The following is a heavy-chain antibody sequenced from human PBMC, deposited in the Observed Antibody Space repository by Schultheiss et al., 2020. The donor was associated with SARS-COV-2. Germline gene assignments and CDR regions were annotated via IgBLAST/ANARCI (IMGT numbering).Heavy chain of an antibody. CDR2: IYYSGST. Sequence: GSLRLSCTVSGGSISSYYWSWIRQPPGKGLEWIGYIYYSGSTNYNPSLKSRVTISVDTSKNQFSLKLSSVTAADTAVYYCASGGDYAAVDVWGKGTTVTVSS. CDR3: ASGGDYAAVDV. J-gene: IGHJ6*04. CDR1: GGSISSYY. D-gene: IGHD4-17*01. V-gene: IGHV4-59*12.